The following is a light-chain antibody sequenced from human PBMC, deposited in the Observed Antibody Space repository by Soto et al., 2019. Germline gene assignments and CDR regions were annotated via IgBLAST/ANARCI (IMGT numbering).Light chain of an antibody. J-gene: IGLJ2*01. V-gene: IGLV2-8*01. CDR3: SSYAGSSVV. CDR1: SSDVGGYNY. Sequence: QSALTQPPSASGSPGQSVTISCTGTSSDVGGYNYVSWYQQHPGKAPKLMSYEVSKRPSGVPDRFSGSKSGNTASLTVSGFQAEDEADYYCSSYAGSSVVFGGGTKLTVL. CDR2: EVS.